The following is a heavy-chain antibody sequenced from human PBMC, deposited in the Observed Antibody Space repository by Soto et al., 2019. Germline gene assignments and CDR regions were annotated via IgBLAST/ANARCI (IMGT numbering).Heavy chain of an antibody. Sequence: PSETLSLTCTVSGGSISSGGYYWSWIRQHPGKGLEWIGYIYYSGSTYYNPSLKSRVTISVDTSKNQFSLKLSSVTAADTAVYYCARALSYYYDSSGYGAAFDIWGQGTMVTVS. D-gene: IGHD3-22*01. CDR1: GGSISSGGYY. V-gene: IGHV4-31*03. CDR2: IYYSGST. CDR3: ARALSYYYDSSGYGAAFDI. J-gene: IGHJ3*02.